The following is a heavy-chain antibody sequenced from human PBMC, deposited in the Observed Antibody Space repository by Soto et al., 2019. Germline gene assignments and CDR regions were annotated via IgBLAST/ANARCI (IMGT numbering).Heavy chain of an antibody. Sequence: EVYVVESGGGLVRPGGSLTLSCAASGFTLSSTWMHWVRQIPGKGLVWVERINADGRTINYADSVRGRFTISRDTSKNTVYLQINNLRAEDAARYYCTAKSKCWGQGRPVTVSS. CDR2: INADGRTI. J-gene: IGHJ4*02. V-gene: IGHV3-74*01. CDR3: TAKSKC. CDR1: GFTLSSTW.